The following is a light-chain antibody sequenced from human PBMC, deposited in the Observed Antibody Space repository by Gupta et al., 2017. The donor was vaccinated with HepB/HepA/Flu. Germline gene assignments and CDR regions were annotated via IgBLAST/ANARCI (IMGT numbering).Light chain of an antibody. Sequence: DIVMTQSPLSLSVTPGEPASISCRSSQSLLHRNVYNYLNWYLHKPGQSPQLLIYLGSNRASGVPDRFRASGSGTDFTLKISRVEAEDVGVYYCMHGLQTGTFGKGPKVEIK. CDR3: MHGLQTGT. CDR1: QSLLHRNVYNY. V-gene: IGKV2-28*01. CDR2: LGS. J-gene: IGKJ1*01.